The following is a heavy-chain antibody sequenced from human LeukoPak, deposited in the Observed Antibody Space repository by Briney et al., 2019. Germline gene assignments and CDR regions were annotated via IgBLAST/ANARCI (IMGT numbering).Heavy chain of an antibody. J-gene: IGHJ6*02. V-gene: IGHV3-23*01. Sequence: GGSLRLSCAASGFTFSSYSMIWVRQAPGKGLEWVSGISGSGDNTYYADSVKGRFTISRDNSKNTLYLQMNSLRVEDTAVYYCARGVTGTVYYYYGLDVWGQGTTVTVSS. CDR1: GFTFSSYS. CDR3: ARGVTGTVYYYYGLDV. CDR2: ISGSGDNT. D-gene: IGHD1-20*01.